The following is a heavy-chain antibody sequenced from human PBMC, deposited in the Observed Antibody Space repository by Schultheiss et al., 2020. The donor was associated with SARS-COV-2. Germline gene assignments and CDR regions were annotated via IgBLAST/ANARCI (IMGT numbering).Heavy chain of an antibody. CDR2: INHSGST. CDR1: GFTFSSYS. CDR3: AVGSSWFSVYYYGMDV. V-gene: IGHV4-34*08. J-gene: IGHJ6*02. Sequence: ESLKISCAASGFTFSSYSMNWVRQPPGKGLEWIGEINHSGSTNYNPSLKSRVTISVDTSKNQFSLKLSSVTAADTAVYYCAVGSSWFSVYYYGMDVWGQGTTVTVSS. D-gene: IGHD6-13*01.